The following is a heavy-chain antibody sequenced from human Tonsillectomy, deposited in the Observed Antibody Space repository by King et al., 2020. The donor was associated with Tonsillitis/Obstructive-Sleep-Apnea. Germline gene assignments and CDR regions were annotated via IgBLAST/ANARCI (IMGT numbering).Heavy chain of an antibody. V-gene: IGHV3-30*18. Sequence: VQLVESGGGVVQPGRSLRLSCAASGFTFSSYGMHWVRQAPGKGLEWVALILYDGSNQYYADSVKGRFAISRDDSKNTLYLQMNSLRVEDTAVYYCVKDDSSGYYYVDYWAQGPLVTVSS. D-gene: IGHD3-22*01. CDR3: VKDDSSGYYYVDY. CDR2: ILYDGSNQ. J-gene: IGHJ4*02. CDR1: GFTFSSYG.